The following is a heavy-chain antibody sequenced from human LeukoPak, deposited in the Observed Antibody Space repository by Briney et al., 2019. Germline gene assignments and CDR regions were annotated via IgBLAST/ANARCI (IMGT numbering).Heavy chain of an antibody. V-gene: IGHV3-21*04. CDR2: ISGTSTHI. D-gene: IGHD6-19*01. CDR3: EKVLRGGGWFYSFDI. Sequence: GGSLRLSCAASGFTFSRCGMNWVRQAPGKGLEWVSSISGTSTHIYYADSVKGRFTISRDNAQNSLYLQMNSLRAEDTALYYCEKVLRGGGWFYSFDIWGKGKMVTVSS. CDR1: GFTFSRCG. J-gene: IGHJ3*02.